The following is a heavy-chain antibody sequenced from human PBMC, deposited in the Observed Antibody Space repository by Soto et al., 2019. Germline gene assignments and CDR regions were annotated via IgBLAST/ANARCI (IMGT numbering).Heavy chain of an antibody. CDR2: VYRGGST. V-gene: IGHV4-59*01. J-gene: IGHJ6*03. CDR1: GGSISSYH. D-gene: IGHD2-2*01. CDR3: AKEMGFCTTPSCHPPPLYYYMDE. Sequence: SETLSLTCTFSGGSISSYHWTWIRQPPGKGLEWLGDVYRGGSTNYNPSLRSRLTMSVDTSNNQFSLRLSSVTAADTAVYYCAKEMGFCTTPSCHPPPLYYYMDELCKETMLTVSS.